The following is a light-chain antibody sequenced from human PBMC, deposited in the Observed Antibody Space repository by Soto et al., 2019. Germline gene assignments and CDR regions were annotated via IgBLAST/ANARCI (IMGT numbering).Light chain of an antibody. Sequence: QSAVAQPSSVSGSPGQSIPISCTVTSSDFGGYNSVSWYCQDPGKAPKLILYAVTYRPSVVSNRFSGSKSGNTASLTISGLQSEDEADYHCSSFTSSITCVFGTGTKVTVL. V-gene: IGLV2-14*01. CDR2: AVT. CDR1: SSDFGGYNS. CDR3: SSFTSSITCV. J-gene: IGLJ1*01.